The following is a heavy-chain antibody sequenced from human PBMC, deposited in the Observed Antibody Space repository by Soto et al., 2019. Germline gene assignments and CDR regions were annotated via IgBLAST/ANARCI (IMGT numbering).Heavy chain of an antibody. V-gene: IGHV4-59*01. J-gene: IGHJ5*02. Sequence: SETLSLTCTVSGGSISSYYRRWIRQPPWKGLEWIGYIYYRVSTNYNPSLKSRVTISVDTSKNQFSLKLSSVTAADTAVYYCARGGGLLLWFGLNWFDPWGQGTLVTVSS. D-gene: IGHD3-10*01. CDR3: ARGGGLLLWFGLNWFDP. CDR2: IYYRVST. CDR1: GGSISSYY.